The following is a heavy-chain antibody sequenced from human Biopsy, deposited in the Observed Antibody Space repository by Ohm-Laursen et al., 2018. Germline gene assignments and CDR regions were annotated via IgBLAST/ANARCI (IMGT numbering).Heavy chain of an antibody. CDR1: DKSINKYY. CDR3: VRGVDYYDPYHYYALDV. D-gene: IGHD3-22*01. Sequence: SETLSLTCTVTDKSINKYYWSWLRQPAGKGLEYIGRILFSGDTNPDYNPSLKSRVTISVDTSKNQFSLKVRSVTAADTAVYYCVRGVDYYDPYHYYALDVWGQGTTDTVSS. CDR2: ILFSGDT. J-gene: IGHJ6*02. V-gene: IGHV4-4*07.